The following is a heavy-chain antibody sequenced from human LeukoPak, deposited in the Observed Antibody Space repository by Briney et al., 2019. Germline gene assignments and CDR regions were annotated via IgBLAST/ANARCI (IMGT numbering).Heavy chain of an antibody. J-gene: IGHJ4*02. Sequence: GGSLRLSCAASGFIFTNYFMSWVRQAPGKGLEWVSAISGSGGSTYYADSVKGRFTISRDNSKNTLYLQMNSLRAEDTAVYYCAKYAMGQWYFDYWGQGTLVTVSS. CDR2: ISGSGGST. V-gene: IGHV3-23*01. D-gene: IGHD6-19*01. CDR1: GFIFTNYF. CDR3: AKYAMGQWYFDY.